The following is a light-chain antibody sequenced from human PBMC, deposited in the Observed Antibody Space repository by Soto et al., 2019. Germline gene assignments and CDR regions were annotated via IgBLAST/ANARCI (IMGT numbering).Light chain of an antibody. V-gene: IGLV2-14*01. CDR1: SSDVGGSNY. CDR3: NSYTSSGTVV. Sequence: QSALTQPASVSRWPGQSITIYCTGTSSDVGGSNYVSWYQLSPGKAPQLLIYDVDRPSGFSSRFSGSKSGKTASLTISGLQAEDEADYYCNSYTSSGTVVFGGGTKLTVL. CDR2: DV. J-gene: IGLJ2*01.